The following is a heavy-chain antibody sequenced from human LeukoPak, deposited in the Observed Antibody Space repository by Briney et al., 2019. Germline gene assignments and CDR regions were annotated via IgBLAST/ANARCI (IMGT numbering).Heavy chain of an antibody. Sequence: SETLSLTCAVYGGSFSGYYWSWIRQPPGKGLEWIGEINHSGGTNYNPSLKSRVTISVDTSKNQFSLKLSSVTAADTAVYYCARRRYSSSWYFQHWGQGTLVTVSS. J-gene: IGHJ1*01. CDR2: INHSGGT. D-gene: IGHD6-13*01. V-gene: IGHV4-34*01. CDR3: ARRRYSSSWYFQH. CDR1: GGSFSGYY.